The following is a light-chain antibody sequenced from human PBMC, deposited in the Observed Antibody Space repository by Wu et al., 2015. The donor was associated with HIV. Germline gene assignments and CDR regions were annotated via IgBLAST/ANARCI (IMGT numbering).Light chain of an antibody. V-gene: IGKV1-39*01. Sequence: DIQMTQSPSSLSASVGDRVTITCRASQSISSYLNWYQQKPGKAPKLLIYAASSLQSGVPSRFSGSGSGTDFTLTISSLQPEDFATYYCQQSYSMPLTFAGGTKVEIK. CDR2: AAS. CDR3: QQSYSMPLT. J-gene: IGKJ4*01. CDR1: QSISSY.